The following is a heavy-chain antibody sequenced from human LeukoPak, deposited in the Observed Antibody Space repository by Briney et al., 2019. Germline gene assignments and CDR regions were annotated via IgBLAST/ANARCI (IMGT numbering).Heavy chain of an antibody. CDR3: ARDPYYGSGRYRYGMDV. CDR2: MNPNSGNT. Sequence: ASVKVSCKASGYTFTSYEINWVRQATGQGLEWMGWMNPNSGNTGYAQKFQGRVTLTRNTSISTAYMELSSLRSEDTAVYYCARDPYYGSGRYRYGMDVWGKGTTVTISS. D-gene: IGHD3-10*01. CDR1: GYTFTSYE. V-gene: IGHV1-8*01. J-gene: IGHJ6*04.